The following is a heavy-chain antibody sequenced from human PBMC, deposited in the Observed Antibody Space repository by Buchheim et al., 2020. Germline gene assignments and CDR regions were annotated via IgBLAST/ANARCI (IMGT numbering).Heavy chain of an antibody. V-gene: IGHV3-30*04. D-gene: IGHD4-23*01. CDR3: ARANVPTSYGGKIGY. CDR1: GFTFSSYA. CDR2: ISYYGSNK. Sequence: QVQLVESGGGVVQPGRSLRLSCASSGFTFSSYAMRWVRQAPGKGLEWVAVISYYGSNKYYAASVKGRFTISRDNSQNPLYLQMNSLRAEETAVYYCARANVPTSYGGKIGYWGQGTL. J-gene: IGHJ4*02.